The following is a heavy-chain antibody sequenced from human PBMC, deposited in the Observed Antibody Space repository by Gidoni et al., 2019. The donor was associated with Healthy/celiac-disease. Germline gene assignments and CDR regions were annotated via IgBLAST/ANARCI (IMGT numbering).Heavy chain of an antibody. D-gene: IGHD3-22*01. CDR2: ISSSGSTI. V-gene: IGHV3-48*03. J-gene: IGHJ4*02. Sequence: EVQLVESGGGLVQPGGSLRLSCAASGFTFSSYEMTWVRQVPGWVLEWVSYISSSGSTIYYADSVKGRFTISRDNAKNSLYLQMNSLRAEDTAVYYCARETSTMMFDYWGQGTLVTVSS. CDR3: ARETSTMMFDY. CDR1: GFTFSSYE.